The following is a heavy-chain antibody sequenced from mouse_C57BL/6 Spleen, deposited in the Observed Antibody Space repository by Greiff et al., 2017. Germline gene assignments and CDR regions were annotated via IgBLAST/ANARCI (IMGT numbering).Heavy chain of an antibody. V-gene: IGHV1-80*01. J-gene: IGHJ3*01. CDR1: GYAFSSYW. Sequence: VQLQQSGAELVKPGASVKISCKASGYAFSSYWMNWVKQRPGQGLEWIGQIYPGDGDTNYNGKFKGKATLTADTSSSTAYMQLSSLTSEDSAVDFWARSGAGTSFAYWGQGTLVTVSA. CDR2: IYPGDGDT. CDR3: ARSGAGTSFAY. D-gene: IGHD3-3*01.